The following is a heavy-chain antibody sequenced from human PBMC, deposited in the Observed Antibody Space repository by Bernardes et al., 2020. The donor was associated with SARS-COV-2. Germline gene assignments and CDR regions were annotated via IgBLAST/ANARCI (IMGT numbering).Heavy chain of an antibody. CDR2: INHSGST. D-gene: IGHD6-13*01. J-gene: IGHJ6*02. Sequence: SETLSLTCAVYGGSFSGYYWSWIRQPPGKGLEWIGEINHSGSTNYNPSLKSRVTITVDTSKNQFSLKLSSVTAADTAVYYCARAYRKALIAAAGTHGMDVWGQGTTVTVSS. CDR1: GGSFSGYY. CDR3: ARAYRKALIAAAGTHGMDV. V-gene: IGHV4-34*01.